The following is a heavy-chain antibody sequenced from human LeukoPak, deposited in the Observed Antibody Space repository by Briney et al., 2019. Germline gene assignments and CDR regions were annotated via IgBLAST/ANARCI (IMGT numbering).Heavy chain of an antibody. J-gene: IGHJ3*02. CDR2: IFYSGST. Sequence: SETLSLTCTVSVGSLSSGSYYWRWIRQPPGKALEWIGNIFYSGSTYYSPSLKSRHTISLDTPKNQFSLKLDYVTAADRAVYYCANSNGYVLIDIWGQGTMVTVSS. CDR3: ANSNGYVLIDI. D-gene: IGHD3-22*01. V-gene: IGHV4-61*01. CDR1: VGSLSSGSYY.